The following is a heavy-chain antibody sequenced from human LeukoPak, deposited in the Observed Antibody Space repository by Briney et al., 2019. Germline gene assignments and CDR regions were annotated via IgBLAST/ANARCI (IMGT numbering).Heavy chain of an antibody. V-gene: IGHV1-69*01. D-gene: IGHD2-15*01. CDR1: GRTFGIYA. Sequence: AWVNVACKASGRTFGIYAISWVRQAQGQGREWVGSIVPIVRAVNYAQKFQCRVAITADESTSTAYTALSSLRSEDTAVYYCARGILGSCSGGSCRKPYHSYSGMAVSGKGTPVTVSS. CDR3: ARGILGSCSGGSCRKPYHSYSGMAV. J-gene: IGHJ6*04. CDR2: IVPIVRAV.